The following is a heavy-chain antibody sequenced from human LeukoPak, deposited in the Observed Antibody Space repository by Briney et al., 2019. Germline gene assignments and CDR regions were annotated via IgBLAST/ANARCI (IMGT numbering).Heavy chain of an antibody. Sequence: SETLSLTCTVSGGSISGYYWSWIRQSPGKGLEWIGFVHSSGNTNYNPSLKSRVTISVDTSKNQFSLNLSSVTAADTAVYYCARAPMVRGVIRWFDPWGQGTLVTVSS. CDR3: ARAPMVRGVIRWFDP. V-gene: IGHV4-59*01. CDR2: VHSSGNT. CDR1: GGSISGYY. D-gene: IGHD3-10*01. J-gene: IGHJ5*02.